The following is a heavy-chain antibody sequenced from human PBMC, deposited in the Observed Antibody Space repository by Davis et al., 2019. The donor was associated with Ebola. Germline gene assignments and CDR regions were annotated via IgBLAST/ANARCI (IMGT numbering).Heavy chain of an antibody. V-gene: IGHV4-34*01. D-gene: IGHD5-18*01. CDR2: INHSGST. CDR3: ARVGYSYGYLWFDP. J-gene: IGHJ5*02. CDR1: GGSFSGYY. Sequence: PSETLSLTCAVYGGSFSGYYWSWIRQPPGKGLEWIGEINHSGSTNYNPSLKSRVTISVDTSKNQFSLKLSSVTAADTAVYYCARVGYSYGYLWFDPWGQGTLVTVSS.